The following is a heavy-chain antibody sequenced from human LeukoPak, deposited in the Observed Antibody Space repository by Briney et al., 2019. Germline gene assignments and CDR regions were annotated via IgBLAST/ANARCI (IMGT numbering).Heavy chain of an antibody. CDR2: INPNSGVT. D-gene: IGHD6-19*01. V-gene: IGHV1-2*02. J-gene: IGHJ4*02. Sequence: GASVKVSCKTSGYTFSDYYIHWIRQAPGQGLEWLGWINPNSGVTNYAQKFQGRVTMTRDTSISTAYMELSRLRSDDTAVYYCARGQQWLEAFEHWGQGTLVTVSS. CDR3: ARGQQWLEAFEH. CDR1: GYTFSDYY.